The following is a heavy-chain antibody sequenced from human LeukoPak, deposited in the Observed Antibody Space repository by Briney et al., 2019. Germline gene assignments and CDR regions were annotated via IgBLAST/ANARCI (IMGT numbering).Heavy chain of an antibody. V-gene: IGHV1-3*01. CDR2: INAGNGNT. CDR1: GYTFTSYA. CDR3: ARVVASSGYYLSYGMDV. Sequence: ASVKVSCKASGYTFTSYATHWVRQAPGQRLEWMGWINAGNGNTKYSQKFQGRVTITRDTSASTAYMELSSLRSEDTAVYYCARVVASSGYYLSYGMDVWGQGTTVTVSS. J-gene: IGHJ6*02. D-gene: IGHD3-22*01.